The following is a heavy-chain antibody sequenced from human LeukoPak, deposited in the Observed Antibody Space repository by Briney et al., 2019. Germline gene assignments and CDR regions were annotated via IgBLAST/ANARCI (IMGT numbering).Heavy chain of an antibody. V-gene: IGHV3-64*01. D-gene: IGHD2-2*01. Sequence: GGSLRLSCAASGFTFSSYAMHWVRQAPGKALEYVSAISSNGGSTYYANSVKGRFTISRDNSKNTLYPQMGSLRAEDMAVYYCARPKYCSSTSCFDFDYWGQGTLVTVCS. J-gene: IGHJ4*02. CDR3: ARPKYCSSTSCFDFDY. CDR2: ISSNGGST. CDR1: GFTFSSYA.